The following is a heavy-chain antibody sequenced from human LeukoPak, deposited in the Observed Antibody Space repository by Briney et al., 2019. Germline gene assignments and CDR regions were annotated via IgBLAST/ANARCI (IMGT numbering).Heavy chain of an antibody. V-gene: IGHV1-8*01. J-gene: IGHJ4*02. CDR3: VRVGSVAGSDYLDY. Sequence: VASVKVSCKASGYTFTSYDINWVRQATGQGLEWMGWMNPNSGNTGYAQKFQGRVTMTRNTSISTAYMELSSLRSEDTAVYYCVRVGSVAGSDYLDYWGQGTLVTVSS. CDR1: GYTFTSYD. D-gene: IGHD6-19*01. CDR2: MNPNSGNT.